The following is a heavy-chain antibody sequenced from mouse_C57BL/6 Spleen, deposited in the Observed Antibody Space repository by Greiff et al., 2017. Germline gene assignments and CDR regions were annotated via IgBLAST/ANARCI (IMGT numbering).Heavy chain of an antibody. CDR1: GYTFTSYW. Sequence: QVQLQQPGAELVKPGASVKLSCKASGYTFTSYWMQWVKQRPGQGLEWIGRIDPSDSYTNYNQKFKGKATLTVDTSSSTAYMQISSLTSEDSAVDYCARVMTTVLDFDYWGKGTTLTVSS. V-gene: IGHV1-50*01. CDR3: ARVMTTVLDFDY. J-gene: IGHJ2*01. D-gene: IGHD1-1*01. CDR2: IDPSDSYT.